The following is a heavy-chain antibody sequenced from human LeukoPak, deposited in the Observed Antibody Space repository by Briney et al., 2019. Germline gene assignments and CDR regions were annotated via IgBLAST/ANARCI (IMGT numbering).Heavy chain of an antibody. CDR2: INGSGGST. D-gene: IGHD7-27*01. J-gene: IGHJ2*01. Sequence: GGSLRLSCAASGFTFSSYAMSWVRQAPGKGLEWVSAINGSGGSTYYADSVKGRFTISRDNSKNTLYLQMNSLRAEDTAVYYCAKKLGRVQWYFDLWGRGTLVTVSS. CDR1: GFTFSSYA. CDR3: AKKLGRVQWYFDL. V-gene: IGHV3-23*01.